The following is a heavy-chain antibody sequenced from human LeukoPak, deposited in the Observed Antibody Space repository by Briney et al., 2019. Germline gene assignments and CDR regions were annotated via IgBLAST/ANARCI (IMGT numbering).Heavy chain of an antibody. CDR1: RFTFSTYW. CDR2: INSDGSST. V-gene: IGHV3-74*01. CDR3: ARWAGGFSSGYYYYFDY. D-gene: IGHD3-22*01. Sequence: GGSLRLSCAASRFTFSTYWMHWVRQAPGKGLVWVSRINSDGSSTGYADSVKGRFTISRDNAKNSLYLQMNSLRAEDTAVYYCARWAGGFSSGYYYYFDYWGQGTLVTVSS. J-gene: IGHJ4*02.